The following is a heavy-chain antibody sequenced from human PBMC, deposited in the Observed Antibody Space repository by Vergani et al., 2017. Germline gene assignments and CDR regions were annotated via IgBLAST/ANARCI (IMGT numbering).Heavy chain of an antibody. Sequence: QVQLQESGPGLVKPSETLSLTCAVSGYSISSGYYWGWIRQPPGKGLEWIGSIYHSGCTYYNPSLKSRVTISVDTSKNQFSLKLSSVTAADTAVYYCARPDPVQTGFDPWGQGTLVTVSS. J-gene: IGHJ5*02. D-gene: IGHD1-14*01. CDR2: IYHSGCT. V-gene: IGHV4-38-2*01. CDR1: GYSISSGYY. CDR3: ARPDPVQTGFDP.